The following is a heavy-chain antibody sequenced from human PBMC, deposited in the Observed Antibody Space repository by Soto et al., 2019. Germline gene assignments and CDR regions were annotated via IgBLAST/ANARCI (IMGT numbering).Heavy chain of an antibody. J-gene: IGHJ4*01. Sequence: PGGSLRLSCAASGFTFSNAWINWVRQAPGKGLEWVGRIKSKTAGGTTDFAAPVKGRFAISRDDSKNMVYLQMNSLKTEDTALYYCTADSYSTRLVSGCDYWGHGTLVTVSS. CDR1: GFTFSNAW. V-gene: IGHV3-15*07. D-gene: IGHD2-2*01. CDR3: TADSYSTRLVSGCDY. CDR2: IKSKTAGGTT.